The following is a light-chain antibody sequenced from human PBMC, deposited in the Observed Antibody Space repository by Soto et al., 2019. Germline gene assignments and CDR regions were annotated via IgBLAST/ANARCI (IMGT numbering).Light chain of an antibody. CDR3: HQYGSSPGT. CDR1: QRVTSNY. V-gene: IGKV3-20*01. CDR2: GAS. J-gene: IGKJ1*01. Sequence: ETVLTQSPGTLSLSPGERATLSCRASQRVTSNYLAWYQQKPGQAPRLLIFGASIRDTGIPDRFSGSGSGTDFTLTISRLEPEDFAVYYCHQYGSSPGTFGQGTKMDIK.